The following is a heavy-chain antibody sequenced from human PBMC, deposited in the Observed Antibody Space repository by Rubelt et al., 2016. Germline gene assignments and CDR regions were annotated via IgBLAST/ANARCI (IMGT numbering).Heavy chain of an antibody. CDR3: ARYSGSFYNWFDP. V-gene: IGHV3-21*01. CDR1: GFTFSSYS. Sequence: EVQLVESGGGLVKPGGSLRLSCAASGFTFSSYSMNWVRQAPGKGLEWVSSIISSSSYIYYADSVKGRFTISRDNAKNSLYLQMHSLRAEDTAVYYCARYSGSFYNWFDPWGQGTLVTVSS. D-gene: IGHD1-26*01. CDR2: IISSSSYI. J-gene: IGHJ5*02.